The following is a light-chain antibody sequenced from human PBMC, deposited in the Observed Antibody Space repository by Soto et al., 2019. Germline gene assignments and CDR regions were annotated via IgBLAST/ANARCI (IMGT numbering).Light chain of an antibody. V-gene: IGKV3-15*01. CDR1: QSVSSN. J-gene: IGKJ1*01. CDR3: QQYDNWPQT. Sequence: IEMTQSPSTLSVSPGERATLSCRASQSVSSNLAWYQQKPGQAPRLLIYGASTRATGIPARFSGTGSGTDFTLTVSSLQSEDFAVYYCQQYDNWPQTFGQGTKVDI. CDR2: GAS.